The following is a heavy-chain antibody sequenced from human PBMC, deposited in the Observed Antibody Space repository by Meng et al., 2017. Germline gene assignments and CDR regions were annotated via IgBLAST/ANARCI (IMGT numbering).Heavy chain of an antibody. D-gene: IGHD1-26*01. Sequence: SVKVSCKASGGTFSSYAISWVRQAPGQGLEWMGGIIPIFGTANYAQKFQGRVTITADESTSTAYMELSSLRSEDTAVYYCARGFFGGSYQLDYWGQGTLVTVSS. CDR3: ARGFFGGSYQLDY. CDR1: GGTFSSYA. J-gene: IGHJ4*02. CDR2: IIPIFGTA. V-gene: IGHV1-69*13.